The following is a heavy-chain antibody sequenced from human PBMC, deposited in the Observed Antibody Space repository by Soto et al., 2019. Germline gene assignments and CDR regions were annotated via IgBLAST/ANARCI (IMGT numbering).Heavy chain of an antibody. CDR3: ALPGRSSLLEGAGPGFEY. V-gene: IGHV3-7*01. Sequence: GGSLRLSCAASGFTFSSYWMSWVRQAPGKGLEWLANINQDGSEKSYVDSVKCRFTISRDNSKNTLFLQMDSLRVDETGVDYCALPGRSSLLEGAGPGFEYWGQETLVTVSS. D-gene: IGHD6-19*01. J-gene: IGHJ4*02. CDR1: GFTFSSYW. CDR2: INQDGSEK.